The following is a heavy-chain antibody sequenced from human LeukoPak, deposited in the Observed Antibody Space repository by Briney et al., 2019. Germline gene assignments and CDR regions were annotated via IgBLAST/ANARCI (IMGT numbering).Heavy chain of an antibody. CDR2: ISNSGTM. CDR3: ARGHYYGSGRSADY. Sequence: GGSLRLSCAASGFTFSSYEMNWVRRAPGKGLEWVSYISNSGTMYYGDSVKGRFTISRDNAKNSLYLQMNSLRAEDTAVYYCARGHYYGSGRSADYWGQGTLVIVSS. D-gene: IGHD3-10*01. CDR1: GFTFSSYE. J-gene: IGHJ4*02. V-gene: IGHV3-48*03.